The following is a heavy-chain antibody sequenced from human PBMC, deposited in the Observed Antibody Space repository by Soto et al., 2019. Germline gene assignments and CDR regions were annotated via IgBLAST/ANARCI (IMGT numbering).Heavy chain of an antibody. CDR2: IYYSGST. CDR1: GGSISSYY. J-gene: IGHJ4*02. D-gene: IGHD2-15*01. Sequence: SETLSLTCTVSGGSISSYYWSWIRQPPGKGLEWIGYIYYSGSTNYNPSLKSRVTISVDTSKNQFSLKLSSVTAADTAVYYCARYCSGGSCYFDYWGQGTLVTVSS. CDR3: ARYCSGGSCYFDY. V-gene: IGHV4-59*08.